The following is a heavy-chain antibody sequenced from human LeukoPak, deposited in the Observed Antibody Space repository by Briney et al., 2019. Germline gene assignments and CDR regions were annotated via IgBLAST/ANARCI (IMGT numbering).Heavy chain of an antibody. D-gene: IGHD6-13*01. J-gene: IGHJ4*02. CDR2: TYYRSKWYS. CDR1: GDSVSSNSAA. V-gene: IGHV6-1*01. Sequence: SQTLSLTCAISGDSVSSNSAAWNWIRQSPSRGLEWLGRTYYRSKWYSDYAVSVKSRITINPDTSENQFSLQLNPVTPEDTAIYYCARSVAAVYDYWGQGTLVTVSS. CDR3: ARSVAAVYDY.